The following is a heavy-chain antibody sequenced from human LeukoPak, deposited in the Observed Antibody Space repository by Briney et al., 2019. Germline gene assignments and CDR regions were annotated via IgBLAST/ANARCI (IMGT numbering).Heavy chain of an antibody. V-gene: IGHV4-38-2*02. CDR2: IYHSGST. CDR3: ARMFRSSWYINWFDP. Sequence: PSESLSLTCTVSGYSISSGYLWGWIRQPPGKGLDWIGSIYHSGSTSYNPSLKSRLTISVDTSKNQFSLKLNFVTAADTAMYYCARMFRSSWYINWFDPWGQGTLVTVSS. D-gene: IGHD6-13*01. CDR1: GYSISSGYL. J-gene: IGHJ5*02.